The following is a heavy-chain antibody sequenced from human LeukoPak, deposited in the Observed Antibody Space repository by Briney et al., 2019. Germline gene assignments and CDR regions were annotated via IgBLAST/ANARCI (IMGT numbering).Heavy chain of an antibody. D-gene: IGHD6-13*01. J-gene: IGHJ4*02. Sequence: GGSLRLSCAASGFTFSSFEMNWVRQAPGKGLEWISYISSAGTIYYADSVRGRFTISRDNAKNSLYLQMNSLRAEDTALYYCAKVKFVAAAGSPFDYWGQGTLVTVSS. CDR3: AKVKFVAAAGSPFDY. CDR1: GFTFSSFE. V-gene: IGHV3-48*03. CDR2: ISSAGTI.